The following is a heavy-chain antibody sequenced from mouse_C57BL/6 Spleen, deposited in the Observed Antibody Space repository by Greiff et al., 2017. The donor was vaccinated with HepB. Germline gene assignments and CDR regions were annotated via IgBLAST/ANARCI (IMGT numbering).Heavy chain of an antibody. Sequence: QVQLKQPGAELVKPGASVKLSCKASGYTFTSYWMQWVKQRPGQGLEWIGEIDPSDSYTNYNQKFKGKATLTVDTSSSTAYMQLSSLTSEDSAVYYCARRNYGVYAMDYWGQGTSVTVSS. D-gene: IGHD2-1*01. CDR2: IDPSDSYT. CDR3: ARRNYGVYAMDY. V-gene: IGHV1-50*01. CDR1: GYTFTSYW. J-gene: IGHJ4*01.